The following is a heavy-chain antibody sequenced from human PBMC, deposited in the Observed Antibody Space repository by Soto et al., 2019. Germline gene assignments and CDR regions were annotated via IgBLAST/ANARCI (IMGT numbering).Heavy chain of an antibody. CDR3: AKNRYIVVEPPEGDY. J-gene: IGHJ4*02. Sequence: ASVKVSCKASGYSFTNYYIHWFRQAPGQGLEWLGIMRPSGGNTASAPRFQDKVTMTRDTSTSTVWMELTSLTSEDTAVYYCAKNRYIVVEPPEGDYWGQGTLVTVSS. CDR2: MRPSGGNT. D-gene: IGHD2-2*01. V-gene: IGHV1-46*01. CDR1: GYSFTNYY.